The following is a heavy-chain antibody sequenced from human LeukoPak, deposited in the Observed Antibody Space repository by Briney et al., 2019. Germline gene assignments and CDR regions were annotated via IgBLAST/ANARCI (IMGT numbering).Heavy chain of an antibody. V-gene: IGHV3-11*01. CDR1: GFTFSDYY. Sequence: GGSLRLSCAASGFTFSDYYMSWIRQAPGKGLEWVSYISSSGSTIYYADSVKGRFTISRDNSKNTLYLQMNSLRAEDTAVYYCAKDLLRGYSYGLDGGYFDYWGQGTLVTVSS. CDR2: ISSSGSTI. CDR3: AKDLLRGYSYGLDGGYFDY. J-gene: IGHJ4*02. D-gene: IGHD5-18*01.